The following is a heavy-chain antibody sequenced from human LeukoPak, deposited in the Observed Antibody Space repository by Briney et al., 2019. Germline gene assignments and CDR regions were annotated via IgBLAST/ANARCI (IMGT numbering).Heavy chain of an antibody. CDR2: IYSGGST. J-gene: IGHJ4*02. CDR3: ARSGSYDREFDY. V-gene: IGHV3-53*01. CDR1: GFTVSSNY. Sequence: GGSLRLSCAASGFTVSSNYMSWVRQAPGKGLEWVSVIYSGGSTYYADSVKGRFTISRDNSKNTLYLQMNSLRAEDTAVYYCARSGSYDREFDYWGQGTLVTVSS. D-gene: IGHD1-26*01.